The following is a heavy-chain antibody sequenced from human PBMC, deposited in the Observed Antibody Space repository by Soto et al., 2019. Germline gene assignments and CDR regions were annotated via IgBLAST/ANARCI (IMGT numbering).Heavy chain of an antibody. CDR2: IIPVFGTP. J-gene: IGHJ6*02. CDR3: ARGDATKIVVTTYYAMDV. V-gene: IGHV1-69*12. D-gene: IGHD3-22*01. Sequence: QVQLVQSGAEVKKPGSSVKVSCKASGGSLSNYGISWVRQAPGQGLEWMGAIIPVFGTPNYAQKFQDSVTITADESTTTVSMEVRSLTSEHTAVYYCARGDATKIVVTTYYAMDVWGQGTTVTVSS. CDR1: GGSLSNYG.